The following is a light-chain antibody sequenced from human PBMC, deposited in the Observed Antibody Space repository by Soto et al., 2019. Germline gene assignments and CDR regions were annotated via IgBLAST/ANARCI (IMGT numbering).Light chain of an antibody. J-gene: IGLJ1*01. CDR3: SSSKSSSTLPYV. V-gene: IGLV2-14*01. Sequence: QSALTQPASVSGSPGQSITISCTGTSSDVGGYNLVSWYQQYPDKAPKLMIFDVNNRPSGVSNRFTGSKSGNTASLTISGIQAEYEADYYCSSSKSSSTLPYVFGTGPKLTVL. CDR2: DVN. CDR1: SSDVGGYNL.